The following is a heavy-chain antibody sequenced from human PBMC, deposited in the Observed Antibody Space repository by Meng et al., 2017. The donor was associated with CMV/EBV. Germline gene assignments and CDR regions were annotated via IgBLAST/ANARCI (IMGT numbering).Heavy chain of an antibody. CDR3: ARGQYYYDSSGYYYSFDY. CDR2: IIPILGIA. CDR1: GGTFSSYA. V-gene: IGHV1-69*10. D-gene: IGHD3-22*01. J-gene: IGHJ4*02. Sequence: SVKVSCKASGGTFSSYAISWVRQAPGQGLEWMGGIIPILGIANYAQKFQGRVTITADKSTSTAYMELSSLRSEDTAVYYCARGQYYYDSSGYYYSFDYWGQGTLVTVS.